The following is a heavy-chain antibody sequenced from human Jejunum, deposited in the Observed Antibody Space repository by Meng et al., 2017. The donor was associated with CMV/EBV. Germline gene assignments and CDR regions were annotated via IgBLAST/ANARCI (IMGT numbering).Heavy chain of an antibody. V-gene: IGHV1-18*01. D-gene: IGHD3-10*01. Sequence: KASGYTVRDYGINWVRQAPGQGLEWIGWIVPYNGNKQASQNFQGRVTMTADTSTNTASMELRSLTSDDTAVYYCARDASGSYYFDSWGQGTLVTVSS. J-gene: IGHJ4*02. CDR2: IVPYNGNK. CDR1: GYTVRDYG. CDR3: ARDASGSYYFDS.